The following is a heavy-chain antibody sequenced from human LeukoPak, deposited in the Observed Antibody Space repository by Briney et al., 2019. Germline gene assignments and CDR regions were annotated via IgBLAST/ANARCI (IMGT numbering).Heavy chain of an antibody. Sequence: KPGGSLRLSCAASGFTFSSYSMNWVRQAPGKGLEWMGGIIPIFGTANYAQKFQGRVTITTDESTSTAYMELSSLRSEDTAVYYCAVVVTPGGWGQGTLVTVSS. V-gene: IGHV1-69*05. D-gene: IGHD4-23*01. CDR3: AVVVTPGG. CDR1: GFTFSSYS. J-gene: IGHJ4*02. CDR2: IIPIFGTA.